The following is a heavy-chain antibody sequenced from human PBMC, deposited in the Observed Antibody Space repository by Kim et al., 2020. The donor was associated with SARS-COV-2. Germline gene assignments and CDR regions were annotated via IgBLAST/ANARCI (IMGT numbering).Heavy chain of an antibody. D-gene: IGHD6-13*01. V-gene: IGHV4-59*01. J-gene: IGHJ6*02. CDR3: ARGSSSSWYLKIDYYYGMDV. Sequence: SETLSLTCTVSGGSISSYYWSWIRQPPGKGLEWIGYIYYSGSTNYNPSLKSRVTISVDTSKNQFSLKLSSVTAADTAVYYCARGSSSSWYLKIDYYYGMDVWGQGTTVTVSS. CDR1: GGSISSYY. CDR2: IYYSGST.